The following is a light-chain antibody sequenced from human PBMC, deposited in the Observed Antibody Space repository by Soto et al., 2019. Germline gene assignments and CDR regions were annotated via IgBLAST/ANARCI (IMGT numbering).Light chain of an antibody. Sequence: QSVLTQPPSVSGTPGQRVSISCSGSSSNIGSSDVYWYQQLPGTAPKLFIYENNRRPSGVPDRFSGSKSGTSASLAISGLRSEDEDDYYCATWDDSLSAPVFGGGTKLTVL. CDR3: ATWDDSLSAPV. CDR2: ENN. CDR1: SSNIGSSD. J-gene: IGLJ2*01. V-gene: IGLV1-47*01.